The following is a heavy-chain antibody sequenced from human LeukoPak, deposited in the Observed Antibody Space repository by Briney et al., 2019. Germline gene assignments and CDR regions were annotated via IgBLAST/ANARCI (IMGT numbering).Heavy chain of an antibody. CDR3: ARANKDYGDYGDPDAFDI. J-gene: IGHJ3*02. V-gene: IGHV4-4*07. Sequence: PSETLSLTCSASGGSISGYYWTWIRQPAGKGLEWIGRVYTSGSTHYNPSLKTRLTMSVDTSKNQFSLKLSSVTAADTAVYYCARANKDYGDYGDPDAFDIWGQGTMVTVSS. D-gene: IGHD4-17*01. CDR2: VYTSGST. CDR1: GGSISGYY.